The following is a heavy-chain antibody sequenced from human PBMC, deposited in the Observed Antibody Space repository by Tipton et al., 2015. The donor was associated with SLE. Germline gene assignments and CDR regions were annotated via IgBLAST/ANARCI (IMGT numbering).Heavy chain of an antibody. CDR3: ARLMEGWGGRPYYFDY. Sequence: TLSLTCSVSGGSISSDNHYWGWIRQPPGKGLEWMGSMYYTGSTYYNPSLKSRLTISVDSSSNQFSLKLSSVTAADTANYYCARLMEGWGGRPYYFDYWGQGTLVTVSS. D-gene: IGHD2-15*01. J-gene: IGHJ4*02. CDR1: GGSISSDNHY. CDR2: MYYTGST. V-gene: IGHV4-39*01.